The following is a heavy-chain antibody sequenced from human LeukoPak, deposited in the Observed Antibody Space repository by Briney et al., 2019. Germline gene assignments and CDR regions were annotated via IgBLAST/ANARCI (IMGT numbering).Heavy chain of an antibody. CDR2: IYYSGST. D-gene: IGHD5-18*01. CDR3: ARETNTGMAPDY. CDR1: GDSITSSSYY. V-gene: IGHV4-39*07. J-gene: IGHJ4*02. Sequence: SETLSLTCTVSGDSITSSSYYWGWIRQPPGKGLEWIGSIYYSGSTYYNPSLKSRVTISVDASKNQFSLKLSSVTAADTAVYYCARETNTGMAPDYWGQGTLVTVSS.